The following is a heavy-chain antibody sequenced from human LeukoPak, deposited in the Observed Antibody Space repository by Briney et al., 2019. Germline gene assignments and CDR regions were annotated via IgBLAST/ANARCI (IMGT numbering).Heavy chain of an antibody. D-gene: IGHD6-19*01. Sequence: PSETLSLTCSVSGGSIRTDYLSWVRQPAGKGLEWIGRIYGSGSANYSPSLKSRVSMSIDTSNNHFSLNLTAVTSVYTALYFCARDVRYASGWSNLESWGQGTLVTVSS. J-gene: IGHJ4*02. CDR1: GGSIRTDY. CDR3: ARDVRYASGWSNLES. V-gene: IGHV4-4*07. CDR2: IYGSGSA.